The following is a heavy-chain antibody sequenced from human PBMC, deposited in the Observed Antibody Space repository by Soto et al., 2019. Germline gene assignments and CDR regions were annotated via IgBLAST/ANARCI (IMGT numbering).Heavy chain of an antibody. J-gene: IGHJ5*01. CDR2: IRPHNGDT. D-gene: IGHD3-3*01. CDR3: ARGRSGWYAF. Sequence: QVQLVQSAAEVGKPGASVKVSCKASGYTFTTIRLSWVRQAPGQGLEWMGWIRPHNGDTQYAQKFQGRVTMTADTSTATAYMGVRSLRPGHAAVFYCARGRSGWYAFWGQGTLVTVSS. CDR1: GYTFTTIR. V-gene: IGHV1-18*01.